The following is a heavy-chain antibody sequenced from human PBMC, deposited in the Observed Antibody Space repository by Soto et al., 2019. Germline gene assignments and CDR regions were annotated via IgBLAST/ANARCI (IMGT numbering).Heavy chain of an antibody. J-gene: IGHJ4*02. CDR2: IWYDGSNK. D-gene: IGHD5-18*01. Sequence: GGSLRLSCAASGFTFSSYGMHWVRQAPGKGLEWVAVIWYDGSNKYYADSVKGRFTISRDNSKNTLYLQMNSLRGEDTAVYYCARGRGYSYGVLDYWGQGTPVTVSS. CDR3: ARGRGYSYGVLDY. V-gene: IGHV3-33*01. CDR1: GFTFSSYG.